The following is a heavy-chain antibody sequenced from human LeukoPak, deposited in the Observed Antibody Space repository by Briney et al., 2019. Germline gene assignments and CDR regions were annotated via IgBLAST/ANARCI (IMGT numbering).Heavy chain of an antibody. Sequence: GGSLRLSCAASGFTFSNYAMSWVRQAPGMGLEWVSTITGGAGGTYYAGSVTGRFTISRDNSKNTLYLQMNSLRAEDTAVYYCAKRPSDYGDYVSYFDYWGQGTLVTVSS. CDR2: ITGGAGGT. J-gene: IGHJ4*02. CDR3: AKRPSDYGDYVSYFDY. CDR1: GFTFSNYA. V-gene: IGHV3-23*01. D-gene: IGHD4-17*01.